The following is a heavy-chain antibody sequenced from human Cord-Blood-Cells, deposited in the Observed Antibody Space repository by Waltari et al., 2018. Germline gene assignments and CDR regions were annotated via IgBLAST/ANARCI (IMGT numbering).Heavy chain of an antibody. J-gene: IGHJ6*02. CDR3: ARDLPFLEGYYGMDV. V-gene: IGHV4-4*02. CDR1: GGSISSSNW. D-gene: IGHD3-3*01. Sequence: QVQLQESGPGLVKPSGTLSLTCAVSGGSISSSNWWSWVRQPPGKGLGWIGEINHSGGTNYNPSLKSRVTISVDKSKNQFSRKLSSVTAADTAVYYCARDLPFLEGYYGMDVWGQGTTVTVSS. CDR2: INHSGGT.